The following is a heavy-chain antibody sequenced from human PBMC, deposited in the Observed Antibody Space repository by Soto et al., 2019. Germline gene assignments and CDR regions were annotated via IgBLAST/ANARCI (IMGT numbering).Heavy chain of an antibody. CDR1: GYSFTSYW. J-gene: IGHJ6*02. CDR3: ASSPRGYCSSTSCRELGNYYGMDV. CDR2: IYPGDSDT. D-gene: IGHD2-2*01. Sequence: GESLKISCKGSGYSFTSYWIGWVRLMPGKGLEWMGIIYPGDSDTKYSPSLQGQVTISADTSISTAYLQWSSLKASDTAMYYCASSPRGYCSSTSCRELGNYYGMDVWGQGTTVTVSS. V-gene: IGHV5-51*01.